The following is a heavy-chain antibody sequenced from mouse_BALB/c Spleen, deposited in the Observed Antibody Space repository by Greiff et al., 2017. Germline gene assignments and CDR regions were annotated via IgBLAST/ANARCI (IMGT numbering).Heavy chain of an antibody. Sequence: QVQLQQPGAELVMPGASVKMSCKASGYTFTDYWMHWVKQRPGQGLEWIGAIDTSDSYTSYNQKFKGKATLTVDESSSTAYMQLSSLTSEDSAVYYCARPRQRDYYAMDYWGQGTSVTVSS. CDR2: IDTSDSYT. J-gene: IGHJ4*01. D-gene: IGHD3-2*01. CDR3: ARPRQRDYYAMDY. CDR1: GYTFTDYW. V-gene: IGHV1-69*01.